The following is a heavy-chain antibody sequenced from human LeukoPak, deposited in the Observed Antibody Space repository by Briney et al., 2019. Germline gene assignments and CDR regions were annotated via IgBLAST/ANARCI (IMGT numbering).Heavy chain of an antibody. Sequence: PGGSLRLSCAASGFTFSSHGMHWVRQAPGKGLEGVAFIRYDGSYIEYGDSVKGRLTISRDNSKGTLSLQMNSLRTEDTAMYYCARQLPYGVHEGLFDCRGQETLVTVSS. J-gene: IGHJ4*02. CDR1: GFTFSSHG. CDR3: ARQLPYGVHEGLFDC. D-gene: IGHD4-17*01. V-gene: IGHV3-30*02. CDR2: IRYDGSYI.